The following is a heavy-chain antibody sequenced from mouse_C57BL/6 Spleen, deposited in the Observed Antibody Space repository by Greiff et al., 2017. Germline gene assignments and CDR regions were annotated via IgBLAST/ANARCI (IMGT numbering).Heavy chain of an antibody. J-gene: IGHJ2*01. CDR1: GYTFTDYN. CDR2: INPNNGGT. D-gene: IGHD2-5*01. CDR3: ASTVYYSNYPDY. Sequence: EVKLVESGPELVKPGASVKMSCKASGYTFTDYNMHWVKQSHGKSLEWIGYINPNNGGTSYNQKFKGKATLTVNKSSNTAYMELRSLTSEASAVYYCASTVYYSNYPDYWGQGTTLTVSS. V-gene: IGHV1-22*01.